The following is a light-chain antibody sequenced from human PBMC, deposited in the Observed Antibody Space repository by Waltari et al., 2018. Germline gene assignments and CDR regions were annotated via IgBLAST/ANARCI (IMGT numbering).Light chain of an antibody. V-gene: IGLV2-14*01. Sequence: QSALTQPASVSGSPGKSITISCSGTDSDVGAYDFVSWYQQHPGKAPHLIIYEVSNRPSGISYRFSASKSGNTASLTISGLQAEDEADYYCSSYTTSSAPGVFGTGTRVTVL. CDR2: EVS. J-gene: IGLJ1*01. CDR1: DSDVGAYDF. CDR3: SSYTTSSAPGV.